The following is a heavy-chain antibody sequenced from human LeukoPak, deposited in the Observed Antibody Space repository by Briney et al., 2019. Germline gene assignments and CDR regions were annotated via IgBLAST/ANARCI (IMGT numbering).Heavy chain of an antibody. CDR2: ISTYTGKT. D-gene: IGHD3-10*01. CDR1: GYTFTSYD. Sequence: ASVKVSCKASGYTFTSYDITWVRQAPGQGLEWMGWISTYTGKTNYAQKLQGRVTMTTDTSTSTAYMELRSLRSDDTAVYYCARSYYGSGNWPPSDYWGQGTLVTVSS. J-gene: IGHJ4*02. CDR3: ARSYYGSGNWPPSDY. V-gene: IGHV1-18*01.